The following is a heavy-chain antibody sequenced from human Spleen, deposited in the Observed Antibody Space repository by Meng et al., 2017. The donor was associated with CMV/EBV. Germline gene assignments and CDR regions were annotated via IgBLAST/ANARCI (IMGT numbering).Heavy chain of an antibody. CDR2: ISSGGGT. CDR1: GFTFSSYA. J-gene: IGHJ5*02. D-gene: IGHD2-15*01. V-gene: IGHV3-23*01. CDR3: AKDLFHSADAPHWFDP. Sequence: GGSLRLSCAASGFTFSSYAMTWVRQAPGKGLGWLSFISSGGGTYYADSVKGRFTISRDNSKNTLYLQMNSLRAEDTAIYFCAKDLFHSADAPHWFDPWGQGTLVTVSS.